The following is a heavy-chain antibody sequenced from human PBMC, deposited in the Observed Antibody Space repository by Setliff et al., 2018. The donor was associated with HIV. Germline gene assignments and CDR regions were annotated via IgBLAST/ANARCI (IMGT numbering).Heavy chain of an antibody. J-gene: IGHJ4*02. V-gene: IGHV3-20*04. D-gene: IGHD3-16*01. CDR3: ARGEVWGTPTAGDF. CDR2: ITWNGRTT. CDR1: GFVFDDYD. Sequence: PGESLKISCEVSGFVFDDYDMGWVRQAPERGLEWVSGITWNGRTTNYADSVKGRFTISRDNAKNTVYLQMNSLRADDTAVYYCARGEVWGTPTAGDFWGQGTLVTVSS.